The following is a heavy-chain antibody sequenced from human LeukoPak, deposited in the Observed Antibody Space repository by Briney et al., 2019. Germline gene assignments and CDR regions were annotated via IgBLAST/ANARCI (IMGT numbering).Heavy chain of an antibody. CDR3: ARVQYYYGSGSYYSGDY. V-gene: IGHV1-18*01. J-gene: IGHJ4*02. CDR1: GYTFTSYG. CDR2: ISAYNGNT. D-gene: IGHD3-10*01. Sequence: ASVTVSCKASGYTFTSYGISWVRQAPGQGLEWMGRISAYNGNTNYAQKLQGRVTMTTDTSTSTAYMELRSLRSDDTAVYYCARVQYYYGSGSYYSGDYWGQGTLVTVSS.